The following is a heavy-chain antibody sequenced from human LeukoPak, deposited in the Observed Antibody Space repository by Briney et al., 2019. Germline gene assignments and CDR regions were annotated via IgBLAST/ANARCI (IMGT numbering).Heavy chain of an antibody. CDR3: ARISILEWSPRYGMDV. D-gene: IGHD3-3*01. J-gene: IGHJ6*02. CDR2: FDPEDGET. CDR1: GYTLTELS. Sequence: GASVKVSCKVSGYTLTELSMHWVRQAPGKGLEWMGGFDPEDGETIYAQKFQGRVTMTEDTSTDTAYMELSSLRSEDTAVYYCARISILEWSPRYGMDVWGQGTTVTVSS. V-gene: IGHV1-24*01.